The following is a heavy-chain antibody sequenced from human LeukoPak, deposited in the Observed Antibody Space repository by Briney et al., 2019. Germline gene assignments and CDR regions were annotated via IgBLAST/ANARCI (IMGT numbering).Heavy chain of an antibody. Sequence: GGSLRLSCAASGFTFSSYSMNWVRQAPGKGLEGVSSISSSSSYIYYADSVKGRFTISRDNAKNSLYLQMNSLRAEDTAVYYCASSNFKYSGSSGAFDIWGQGTMVTVSS. CDR1: GFTFSSYS. J-gene: IGHJ3*02. CDR2: ISSSSSYI. V-gene: IGHV3-21*01. CDR3: ASSNFKYSGSSGAFDI. D-gene: IGHD6-6*01.